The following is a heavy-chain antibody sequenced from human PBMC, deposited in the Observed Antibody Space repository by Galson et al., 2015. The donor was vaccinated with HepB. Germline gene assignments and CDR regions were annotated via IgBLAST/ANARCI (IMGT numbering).Heavy chain of an antibody. D-gene: IGHD6-19*01. CDR1: GYTLTSYG. Sequence: SVKVSCKASGYTLTSYGISWVRQAPGQGLEWMGWISAYNGNTNYAQKLQGRVTMTTDTSTSTAYMELRSLRSDDTAVYYCARDPGYSSGWYPLYYYYGMDVWGQGTTVTVSS. CDR2: ISAYNGNT. V-gene: IGHV1-18*04. CDR3: ARDPGYSSGWYPLYYYYGMDV. J-gene: IGHJ6*02.